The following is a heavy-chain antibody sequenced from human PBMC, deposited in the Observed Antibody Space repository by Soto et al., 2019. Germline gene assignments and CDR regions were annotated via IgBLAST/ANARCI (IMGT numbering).Heavy chain of an antibody. CDR3: AGVAYFNGRILDW. CDR1: GFTFSSYW. V-gene: IGHV3-7*01. J-gene: IGHJ4*01. Sequence: EEQLVESGGGLVQPGGSLRLSCAASGFTFSSYWMSWVRQPPGKGLEWVANIKQDGSEKYYVDSVKGRFTLSRDNAKNPLQLEKERLRAEETGIDFCAGVAYFNGRILDWWGQGTLVTVSS. D-gene: IGHD2-21*01. CDR2: IKQDGSEK.